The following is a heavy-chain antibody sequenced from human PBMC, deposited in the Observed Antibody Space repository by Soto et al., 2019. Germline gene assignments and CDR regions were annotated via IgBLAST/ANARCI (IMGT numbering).Heavy chain of an antibody. CDR2: IIPILGIA. CDR3: ARGALQYQLPNNWFDP. J-gene: IGHJ5*02. V-gene: IGHV1-69*02. CDR1: GGTFSSYT. Sequence: QVQLVQSGAEVKKPGSSVKVSCKASGGTFSSYTISWVRQAPGQGLEWMGRIIPILGIANYAQKFQGRVTITANKSTSTAYMELSSLRSEDTAVYYCARGALQYQLPNNWFDPWGQGTLVTVSP. D-gene: IGHD2-2*01.